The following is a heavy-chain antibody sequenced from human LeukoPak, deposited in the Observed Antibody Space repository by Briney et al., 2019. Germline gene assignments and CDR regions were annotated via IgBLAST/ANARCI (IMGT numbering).Heavy chain of an antibody. CDR2: INPNSGDT. CDR1: GYTFTGYY. Sequence: GASVKVSCKASGYTFTGYYVHWVRQAPGQGLEWMGRINPNSGDTNYAQKFQGRVTMTRDTSISTAYMELRSLRSDDTAVYYCAREKQGQQGLDPWGQGTLVTVSS. V-gene: IGHV1-2*06. D-gene: IGHD1/OR15-1a*01. CDR3: AREKQGQQGLDP. J-gene: IGHJ5*02.